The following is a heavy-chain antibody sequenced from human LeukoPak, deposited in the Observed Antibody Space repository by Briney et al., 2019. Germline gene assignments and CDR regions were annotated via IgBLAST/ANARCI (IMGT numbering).Heavy chain of an antibody. CDR1: GFTFSTYA. V-gene: IGHV3-30*18. J-gene: IGHJ5*02. CDR3: AKDVSWNWFDP. Sequence: GSLRLSCAASGFTFSTYAMHWVRQAPGKGLEWVAVISYDGSNKYYADSVKGRFTISRDNSKNTLYLQMNTLRAVDTAVYYCAKDVSWNWFDPWGQGTLVTVSS. CDR2: ISYDGSNK.